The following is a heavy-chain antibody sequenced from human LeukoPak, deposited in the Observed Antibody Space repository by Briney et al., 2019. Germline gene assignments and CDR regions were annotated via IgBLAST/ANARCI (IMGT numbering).Heavy chain of an antibody. CDR1: GFTVSSNY. V-gene: IGHV3-66*01. CDR3: ARGGLGTHFDY. Sequence: PGGSLRLSCAASGFTVSSNYMSWVRQAPGKGLEWVSVIYSGGSTYYADSVKDRFTISRDNSKNTLYLQMNSLRAEDTAVYYCARGGLGTHFDYWGQGTLVTVSS. D-gene: IGHD3-16*01. J-gene: IGHJ4*02. CDR2: IYSGGST.